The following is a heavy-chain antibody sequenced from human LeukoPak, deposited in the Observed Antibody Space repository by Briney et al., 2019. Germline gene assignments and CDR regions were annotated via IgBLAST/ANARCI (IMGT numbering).Heavy chain of an antibody. Sequence: GESLKISCKGSGYSFTTYWIGWVRQMPGKGLEWMGIIYPGDSDTRYSPSFQGQVTISADKSISTAHLQWSSLKASDTAMYYCARFSVGGTYYPNYWGQGTLVTVSS. CDR2: IYPGDSDT. J-gene: IGHJ4*02. V-gene: IGHV5-51*01. CDR1: GYSFTTYW. D-gene: IGHD1-26*01. CDR3: ARFSVGGTYYPNY.